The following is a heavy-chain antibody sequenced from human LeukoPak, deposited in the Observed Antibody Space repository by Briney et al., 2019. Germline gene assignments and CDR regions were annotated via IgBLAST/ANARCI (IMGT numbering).Heavy chain of an antibody. J-gene: IGHJ5*02. V-gene: IGHV4-30-4*01. CDR3: ARISIFGVVPLNWFDP. CDR2: IYYSGST. D-gene: IGHD3-3*01. Sequence: PSETLSLTCTVSGGSISSGDYYWSWIRQPPGKGLEWIGYIYYSGSTYYNPSLKSRVTISVDTSKNQFSLKLSSVTAADTAVYYCARISIFGVVPLNWFDPWGQGTLVTVSS. CDR1: GGSISSGDYY.